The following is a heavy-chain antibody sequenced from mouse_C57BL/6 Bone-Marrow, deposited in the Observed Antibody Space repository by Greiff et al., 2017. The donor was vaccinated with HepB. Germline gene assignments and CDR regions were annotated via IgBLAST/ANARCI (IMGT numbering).Heavy chain of an antibody. V-gene: IGHV14-4*01. CDR2: IDPENGDT. CDR1: GFNIKDDY. D-gene: IGHD2-2*01. J-gene: IGHJ4*01. CDR3: TTWGYNYYAMDY. Sequence: VQLQQSGAELVRPGASVKLSCTVSGFNIKDDYMHWVKQRPEQGLEWIGWIDPENGDTEYASKFQGKATITAETSSNTAYLQLSSLTSEDTAVYYCTTWGYNYYAMDYWGQGTSVTVSS.